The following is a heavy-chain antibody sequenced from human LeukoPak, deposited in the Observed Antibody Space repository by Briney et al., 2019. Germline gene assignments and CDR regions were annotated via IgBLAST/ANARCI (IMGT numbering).Heavy chain of an antibody. Sequence: PSETQSLTCTVSGGSVSSVNSHWGWIRQSPGKGLEWIGNIFYSGSTSWNPSLKSRVTMSVDSSKNQFSLKMSSVTAADTAVYFCASLTKGRYFAYFFASWGQGTLVTVSS. CDR3: ASLTKGRYFAYFFAS. V-gene: IGHV4-39*01. CDR2: IFYSGST. J-gene: IGHJ4*02. D-gene: IGHD3-9*01. CDR1: GGSVSSVNSH.